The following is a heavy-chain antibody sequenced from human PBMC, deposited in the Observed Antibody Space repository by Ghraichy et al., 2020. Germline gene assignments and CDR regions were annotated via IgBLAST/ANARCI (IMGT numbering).Heavy chain of an antibody. CDR1: GFTFSSYA. CDR2: ISGSGGST. D-gene: IGHD4-23*01. J-gene: IGHJ4*02. CDR3: AKDFAPPPTHDYGGGIYSRSSGECGYFDY. V-gene: IGHV3-23*01. Sequence: GGSLRLSCAASGFTFSSYAMSWVRQAPGKGLEWVSAISGSGGSTYYADSVKGRFTISRDNSKNTLYLQMNSLSSEDTDVYYCAKDFAPPPTHDYGGGIYSRSSGECGYFDYWGQGTLVTVSS.